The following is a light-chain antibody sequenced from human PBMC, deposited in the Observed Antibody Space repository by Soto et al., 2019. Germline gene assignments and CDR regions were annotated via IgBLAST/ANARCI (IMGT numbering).Light chain of an antibody. Sequence: QSVLTQPASVSGSPGQSITISCTGTSSDVGGYNYASWYQQHPGKAPKLLIYEVSDRPSGVPSRFSGSKPGNTASLTISGLQAEDEADYYCSSYTSSSTRVFGTGTKVTVL. V-gene: IGLV2-14*01. CDR1: SSDVGGYNY. CDR3: SSYTSSSTRV. J-gene: IGLJ1*01. CDR2: EVS.